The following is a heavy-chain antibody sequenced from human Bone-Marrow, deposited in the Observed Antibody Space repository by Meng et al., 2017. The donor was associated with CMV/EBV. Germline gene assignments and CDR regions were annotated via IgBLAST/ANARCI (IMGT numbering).Heavy chain of an antibody. D-gene: IGHD6-13*01. CDR2: INSDGSST. CDR3: AREILGYSSSPDY. CDR1: GFTFSRFG. Sequence: GESLKISCAASGFTFSRFGMHWVRQAPGKGLVWVSRINSDGSSTSYADSVKGRFTISRDNAKNTLYLQMNSLRAEDTAVYYCAREILGYSSSPDYWGQGTLVTVSS. J-gene: IGHJ4*02. V-gene: IGHV3-74*01.